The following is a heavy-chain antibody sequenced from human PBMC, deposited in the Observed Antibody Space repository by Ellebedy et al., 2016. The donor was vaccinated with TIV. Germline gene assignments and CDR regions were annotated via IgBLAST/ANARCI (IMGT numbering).Heavy chain of an antibody. J-gene: IGHJ4*02. CDR2: IKQGGSEI. CDR3: AREAISYATSGYYFDY. Sequence: GESLKISCAASGFTFSNYCMSWVRQAPGKGLEWVANIKQGGSEIHYADSVKGRFTISRDNAKSSLYLQMNRLRAEDTAVYYCAREAISYATSGYYFDYWGQGTLVTVSS. CDR1: GFTFSNYC. V-gene: IGHV3-7*01. D-gene: IGHD3-16*01.